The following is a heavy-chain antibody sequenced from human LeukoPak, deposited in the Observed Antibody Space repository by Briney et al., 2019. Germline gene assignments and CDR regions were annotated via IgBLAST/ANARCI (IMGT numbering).Heavy chain of an antibody. CDR3: ARESIVVVLDP. D-gene: IGHD2-21*01. V-gene: IGHV1-2*02. J-gene: IGHJ3*01. CDR2: INPNSGGT. CDR1: GYTLTRYF. Sequence: ASVKVSCKASGYTLTRYFIHWVRQAPGQGLEWMGWINPNSGGTNYAQKFQGRVTMTRDTSISTAYMELSRLRSDDTAVYYCARESIVVVLDPWGQGTMVTVSS.